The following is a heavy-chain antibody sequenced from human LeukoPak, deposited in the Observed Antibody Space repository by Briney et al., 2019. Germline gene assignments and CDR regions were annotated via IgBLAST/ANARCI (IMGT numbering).Heavy chain of an antibody. V-gene: IGHV3-21*01. D-gene: IGHD3-16*01. CDR1: GFTFTIYS. Sequence: PGGSLRLSCAASGFTFTIYSLNWVRQAPGKGLEWVSSISSTSGYIYYADSVKGRFTISRDNAKNSLYLQMNSLRAEDTAVYYCAKAKPSYDYVWGSRGAPPAFDIWGQGTMVTVSS. CDR2: ISSTSGYI. J-gene: IGHJ3*02. CDR3: AKAKPSYDYVWGSRGAPPAFDI.